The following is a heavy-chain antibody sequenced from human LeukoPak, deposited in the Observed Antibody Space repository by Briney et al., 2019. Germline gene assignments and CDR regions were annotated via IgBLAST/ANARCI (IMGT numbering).Heavy chain of an antibody. J-gene: IGHJ4*02. D-gene: IGHD5-18*01. CDR2: ISSSGSTI. V-gene: IGHV3-48*03. CDR3: ARGSSRGYSYGRAGVDY. Sequence: GGSLRLSCAASGFPFTIYAMSWVRQAPGKGLEWVSYISSSGSTIYYADSVKGRFTISRDNAKNSLYLQMNSLRAEDTAVYYCARGSSRGYSYGRAGVDYWGQGTLVTVSS. CDR1: GFPFTIYA.